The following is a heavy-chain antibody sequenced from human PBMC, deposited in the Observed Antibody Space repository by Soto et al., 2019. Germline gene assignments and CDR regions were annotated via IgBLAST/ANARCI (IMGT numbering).Heavy chain of an antibody. CDR1: GGSFSGYY. V-gene: IGHV4-34*01. J-gene: IGHJ4*02. CDR3: ARGPNIVVVVAATLLDY. CDR2: INHSGST. D-gene: IGHD2-15*01. Sequence: SETLSLTCAVYGGSFSGYYWSWIRQPPGKGLEWIGEINHSGSTNYNPSLKSRVTISVDTSKNQFSLKLSSVTAADTAVYYCARGPNIVVVVAATLLDYWGQGTLVTVSS.